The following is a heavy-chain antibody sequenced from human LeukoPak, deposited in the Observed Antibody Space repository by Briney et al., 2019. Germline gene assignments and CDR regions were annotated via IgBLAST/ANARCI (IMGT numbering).Heavy chain of an antibody. CDR2: IYYSGST. CDR3: ARGGSITGTYYYYYGMDV. J-gene: IGHJ6*02. Sequence: SETLSLTCIVSGGSISIYYWNWIRQPPGKGLEWIGYIYYSGSTNYNPSLKSRVTISVDTSKNQFSLKLSSVTAADTAVYYCARGGSITGTYYYYYGMDVWGQGTTVTVSS. D-gene: IGHD1-20*01. CDR1: GGSISIYY. V-gene: IGHV4-59*01.